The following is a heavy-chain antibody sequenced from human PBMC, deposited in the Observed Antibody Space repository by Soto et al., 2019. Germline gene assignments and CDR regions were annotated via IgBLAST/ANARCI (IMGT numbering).Heavy chain of an antibody. J-gene: IGHJ6*03. CDR1: GFTFSGSA. D-gene: IGHD3-9*01. Sequence: GGSLRLSCAASGFTFSGSAMHWVRQASGKGLEWVGRIRSKANSYATAYAASVKGRFTISREDSKNTAYLQMNSLKTEDTAVYYCTRQFPYYDILTGYYYYYYYMDVWGKGTTVTVSS. CDR3: TRQFPYYDILTGYYYYYYYMDV. V-gene: IGHV3-73*01. CDR2: IRSKANSYAT.